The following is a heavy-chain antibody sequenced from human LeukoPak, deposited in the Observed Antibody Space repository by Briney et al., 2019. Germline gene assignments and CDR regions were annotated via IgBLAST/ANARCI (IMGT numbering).Heavy chain of an antibody. J-gene: IGHJ3*02. D-gene: IGHD3-10*02. CDR3: ARPAYYYVKGAFDI. V-gene: IGHV5-51*01. CDR1: GYSFTSYW. Sequence: GASVKVSCKASGYSFTSYWIGWVRQMPGKGLEWMGIIYPGDSDTRYSPSFQGQVTISADKSISTAYLQWSSLKASDTAMYYCARPAYYYVKGAFDIWGQGTMVTVSS. CDR2: IYPGDSDT.